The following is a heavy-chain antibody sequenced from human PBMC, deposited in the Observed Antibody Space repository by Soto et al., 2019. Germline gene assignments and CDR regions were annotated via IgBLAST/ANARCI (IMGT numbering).Heavy chain of an antibody. CDR1: GGSVSSGDYY. Sequence: LSLTCTVSGGSVSSGDYYWTWIRQHPGKGLEWIGYIYYSGSTYYNPSLKSRVTISIDTSKNQFSLKLTSVTAADTAVYYCARECTGGTCSQTDYWGQGTLVTVSS. D-gene: IGHD2-8*02. CDR2: IYYSGST. CDR3: ARECTGGTCSQTDY. V-gene: IGHV4-31*03. J-gene: IGHJ4*02.